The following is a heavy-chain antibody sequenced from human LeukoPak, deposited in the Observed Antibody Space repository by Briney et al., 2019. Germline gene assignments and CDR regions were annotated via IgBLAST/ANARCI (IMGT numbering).Heavy chain of an antibody. D-gene: IGHD3-10*01. V-gene: IGHV4-59*01. CDR2: IYYSGST. Sequence: SETLSLTCTVSGGSISSYYWSWIRQPPGKGLEWIGYIYYSGSTNYNPSLKSRVTISVDTSKNQFSLKLSSVSAADTAVYYCARDFGPGSGWFDPWGQGTLVTVSS. J-gene: IGHJ5*02. CDR1: GGSISSYY. CDR3: ARDFGPGSGWFDP.